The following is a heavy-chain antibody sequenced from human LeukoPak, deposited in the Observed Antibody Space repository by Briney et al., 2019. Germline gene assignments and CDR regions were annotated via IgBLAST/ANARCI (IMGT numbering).Heavy chain of an antibody. CDR3: VKGRTATWYFDL. CDR2: ISIDGSST. Sequence: GGSLRLSCAASGFTFSSYAMSWVRQAPGKGLVWVSRISIDGSSTTHADSVKGRFTISRDNAKNTLYLQMNSLRAEDTAVYYCVKGRTATWYFDLWGRGTLVTVSS. D-gene: IGHD2-21*02. J-gene: IGHJ2*01. V-gene: IGHV3-74*01. CDR1: GFTFSSYA.